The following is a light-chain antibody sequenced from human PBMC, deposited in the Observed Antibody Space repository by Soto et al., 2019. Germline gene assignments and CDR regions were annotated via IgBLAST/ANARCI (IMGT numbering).Light chain of an antibody. CDR1: QSVRNY. J-gene: IGKJ4*01. CDR2: DAS. CDR3: QQRSNWPLT. V-gene: IGKV3-11*01. Sequence: EIVLTQSPATLSLSPGETATLSCRASQSVRNYLAWYQQKPGQAPRLLIYDASNRATGIPARFSGSGSGTDFTLTISSLEPEDFAVYYCQQRSNWPLTFGGGTKVDIK.